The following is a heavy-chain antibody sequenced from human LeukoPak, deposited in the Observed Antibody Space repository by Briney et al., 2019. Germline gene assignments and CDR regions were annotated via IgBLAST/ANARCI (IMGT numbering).Heavy chain of an antibody. V-gene: IGHV3-30*18. Sequence: GGSLRLSCAASGFTFSSYGMHWVRQAPGKGLEGVAVISYDGSNKYYADSVKGRFTISRDNSKNTLYLQMNSLRAEDTAVYYCAKVPYYYDSSGYLFDYWGQGTLVTVSS. D-gene: IGHD3-22*01. CDR3: AKVPYYYDSSGYLFDY. CDR2: ISYDGSNK. CDR1: GFTFSSYG. J-gene: IGHJ4*02.